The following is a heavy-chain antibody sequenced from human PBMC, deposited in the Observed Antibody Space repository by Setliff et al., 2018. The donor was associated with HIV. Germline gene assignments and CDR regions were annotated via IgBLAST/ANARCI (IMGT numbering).Heavy chain of an antibody. J-gene: IGHJ3*02. D-gene: IGHD3-3*01. CDR1: GGTFSSYA. V-gene: IGHV1-18*01. Sequence: ASVKVSCKASGGTFSSYAISWVRQAPGQGLEWMGWISAYNGNTNYAQKLQGRVTMTTDTSTSTAYMELRSLRSDDTAVYYCARCSVGWSREENPRPDGAFHIWGQGTMVTVSS. CDR2: ISAYNGNT. CDR3: ARCSVGWSREENPRPDGAFHI.